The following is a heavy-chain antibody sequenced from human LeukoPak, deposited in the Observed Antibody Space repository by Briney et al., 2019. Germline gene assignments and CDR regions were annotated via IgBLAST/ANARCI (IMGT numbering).Heavy chain of an antibody. V-gene: IGHV4-34*01. J-gene: IGHJ5*01. D-gene: IGHD6-13*01. CDR2: INHSGST. Sequence: SETLSLTCAVSGGSFSGYYWSWIRQPPGKGLKWIGQINHSGSTNYNPSLKSRVTMSVDTSKNQFSLKVSSVTAADTALYYCARSYSTTSYTWFDSWGQGTLVTVSS. CDR3: ARSYSTTSYTWFDS. CDR1: GGSFSGYY.